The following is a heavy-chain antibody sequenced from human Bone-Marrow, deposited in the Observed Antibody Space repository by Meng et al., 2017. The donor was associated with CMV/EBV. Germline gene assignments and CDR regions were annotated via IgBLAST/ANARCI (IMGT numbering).Heavy chain of an antibody. D-gene: IGHD2-21*02. CDR3: TRVGDSGFGLDY. CDR1: GYPVSTYF. Sequence: VQLVQSGAEVKKPGASVTVSCKAAGYPVSTYFIPGFRQAPGQGLQWMGWLNPYSGDTHFAQKFQGRVTMTSDTSTNAVYMDLSSLSYDDTAIYFCTRVGDSGFGLDYWGQGTLVTVSS. J-gene: IGHJ4*02. CDR2: LNPYSGDT. V-gene: IGHV1-2*02.